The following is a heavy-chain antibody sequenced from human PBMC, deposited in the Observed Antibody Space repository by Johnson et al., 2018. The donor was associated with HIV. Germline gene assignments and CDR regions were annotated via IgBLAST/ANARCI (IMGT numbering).Heavy chain of an antibody. J-gene: IGHJ3*02. CDR2: IRYDGDIT. Sequence: QVQLVESGGGVVQPGGSLRLSCAASGFTFSNYGMHWVRQAPGKGLEWVAFIRYDGDITYSVDSVKGRFTISSENSKNTLYLQMNSLRTEDPAMYYCAKGHSSGYPKDAFDIWGRGTIVTVSS. CDR3: AKGHSSGYPKDAFDI. CDR1: GFTFSNYG. D-gene: IGHD3-22*01. V-gene: IGHV3-30*02.